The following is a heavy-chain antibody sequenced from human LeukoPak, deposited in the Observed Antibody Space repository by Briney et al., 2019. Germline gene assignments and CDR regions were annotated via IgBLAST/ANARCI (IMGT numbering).Heavy chain of an antibody. J-gene: IGHJ6*03. CDR1: GITFSSYA. V-gene: IGHV3-23*01. D-gene: IGHD3-22*01. CDR2: ISGSGGST. CDR3: AKDSSSYDWGYMDV. Sequence: GGSLRLSCAASGITFSSYAMTWVRQAPGKGLEWVSTISGSGGSTNYADSVKGRFTISRDNSKNTLYLEMNSLRAEDTAVYYCAKDSSSYDWGYMDVWGKGTTVTISS.